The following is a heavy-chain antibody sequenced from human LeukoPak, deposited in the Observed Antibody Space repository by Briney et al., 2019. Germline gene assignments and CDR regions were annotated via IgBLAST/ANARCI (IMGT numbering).Heavy chain of an antibody. D-gene: IGHD1-1*01. CDR1: GYSFTSYW. CDR2: IYPGDSEA. J-gene: IGHJ4*02. CDR3: ARYNWGTYYFDY. Sequence: GESLKISCKGSGYSFTSYWIGWVRQMPGKGLEWMGIIYPGDSEAKYSPSFQGQVTIAADKSISTAYLQWSSLKASDTAMYYCARYNWGTYYFDYWGQGTLVTVSS. V-gene: IGHV5-51*01.